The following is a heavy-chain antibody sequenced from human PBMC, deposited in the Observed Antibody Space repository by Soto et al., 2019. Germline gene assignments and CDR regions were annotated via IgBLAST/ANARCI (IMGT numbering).Heavy chain of an antibody. CDR1: GYSFTSYW. V-gene: IGHV5-51*01. J-gene: IGHJ4*02. D-gene: IGHD4-17*01. CDR3: ARPYDYGDYGLLFDY. CDR2: IYPGDSDT. Sequence: GESLKISCKGSGYSFTSYWIGWVRQMPGKGLEWMGIIYPGDSDTRYSPSFQGQVTISADKSISTAYLQWSSLKASDTAMYYCARPYDYGDYGLLFDYWGQGTLVTVSS.